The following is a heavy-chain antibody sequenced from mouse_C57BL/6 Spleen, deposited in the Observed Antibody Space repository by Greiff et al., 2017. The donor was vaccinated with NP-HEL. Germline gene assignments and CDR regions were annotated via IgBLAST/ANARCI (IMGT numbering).Heavy chain of an antibody. CDR2: INPNNGGT. CDR1: GYTFTDYN. V-gene: IGHV1-22*01. CDR3: ARCWAYWYFDV. J-gene: IGHJ1*03. Sequence: VQLKESGPELVKPGASVKMSCKASGYTFTDYNMHWVKQSHGKSLEWIGYINPNNGGTSYNQKFKGKATLTVNKSSSTAYMELRSLTSEDSAVYYCARCWAYWYFDVWGTGTTVTVSS. D-gene: IGHD4-1*01.